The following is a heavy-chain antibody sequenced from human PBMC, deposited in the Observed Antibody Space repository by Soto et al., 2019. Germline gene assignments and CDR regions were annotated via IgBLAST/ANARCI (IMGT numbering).Heavy chain of an antibody. V-gene: IGHV5-51*01. CDR1: GYSFTSYW. CDR2: IYPGDSDT. Sequence: PGESLKISCKGSGYSFTSYWIGWVRQMPGKGLEWMGIIYPGDSDTRYSPSFQRQVTISAAKSISTAYLQWSGLKASDTAMYYCARRDSSGWSYWFEPWGQGTVVTVSS. D-gene: IGHD6-19*01. J-gene: IGHJ5*02. CDR3: ARRDSSGWSYWFEP.